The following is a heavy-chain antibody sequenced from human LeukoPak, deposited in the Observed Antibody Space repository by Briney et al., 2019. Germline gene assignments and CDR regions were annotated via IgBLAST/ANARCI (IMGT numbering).Heavy chain of an antibody. CDR3: AKPDVHYDFWSGYYTGLGTPTDY. CDR2: ISGSGGTT. J-gene: IGHJ4*02. Sequence: GGSLRLSCAASGFTFDTYAMSWVRQAPGKGLEWVSAISGSGGTTYYADSVKGRFTISRDNSKNTLYLQMNSLRAEDTAVYYCAKPDVHYDFWSGYYTGLGTPTDYWGQGTLVTVSS. V-gene: IGHV3-23*01. CDR1: GFTFDTYA. D-gene: IGHD3-3*01.